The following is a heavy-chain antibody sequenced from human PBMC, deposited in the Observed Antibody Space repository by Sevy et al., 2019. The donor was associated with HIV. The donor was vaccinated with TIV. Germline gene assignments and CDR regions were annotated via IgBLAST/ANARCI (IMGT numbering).Heavy chain of an antibody. CDR2: ISWNSLSI. J-gene: IGHJ3*02. D-gene: IGHD3-22*01. Sequence: GGSLRLSCTASGFTFDDYAMHWVRQVPGKGLEWVSGISWNSLSIAYAVTVKGRFTMSRDNGKKSLYLQMDSLRTEDTVLNYGTKDSSLYFNDTSDSALGVVDIWGQGTMVTVSS. V-gene: IGHV3-9*01. CDR1: GFTFDDYA. CDR3: TKDSSLYFNDTSDSALGVVDI.